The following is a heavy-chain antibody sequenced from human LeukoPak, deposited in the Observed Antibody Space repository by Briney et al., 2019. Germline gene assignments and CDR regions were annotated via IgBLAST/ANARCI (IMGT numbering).Heavy chain of an antibody. J-gene: IGHJ3*01. CDR2: INWNSGSV. V-gene: IGHV3-9*03. D-gene: IGHD3-9*01. CDR3: AKVTGPSWGAFDV. CDR1: GFTFDDFA. Sequence: PGGSLRLSCAAPGFTFDDFAMHWVRQGPGKGLEWVSGINWNSGSVAYADSVKGRFTITRDNAKNSLYLQMNSLRPEDMALYYCAKVTGPSWGAFDVWGQGTMVTVSS.